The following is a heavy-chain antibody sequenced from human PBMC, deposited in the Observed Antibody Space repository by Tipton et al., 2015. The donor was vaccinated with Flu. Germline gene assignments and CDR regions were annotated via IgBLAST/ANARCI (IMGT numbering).Heavy chain of an antibody. Sequence: LRLSCTVSGGSISDNYWSWIRQPPGRGLEWIGYIHYSGDTKYNPSLEGRVTMLVDTSKNQFSLNLRSVTAADTAVYYCARGGASSQWFDPWGQGTLVTVSS. CDR2: IHYSGDT. V-gene: IGHV4-59*01. CDR1: GGSISDNY. D-gene: IGHD6-6*01. CDR3: ARGGASSQWFDP. J-gene: IGHJ5*02.